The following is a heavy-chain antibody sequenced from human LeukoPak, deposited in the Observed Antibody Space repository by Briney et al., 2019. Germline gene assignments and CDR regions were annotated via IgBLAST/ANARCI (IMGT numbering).Heavy chain of an antibody. Sequence: EASVKVSCKASGYTFTSYYMHWVRQAPGQGLEWMGIINPSGGSTSYAQKFQGRVTMTRDTSTSTVYMELSRLRSDDTAVYYCARASGSYFALRVYDYWGQGTLVTVSS. V-gene: IGHV1-46*01. J-gene: IGHJ4*02. CDR3: ARASGSYFALRVYDY. CDR1: GYTFTSYY. CDR2: INPSGGST. D-gene: IGHD1-26*01.